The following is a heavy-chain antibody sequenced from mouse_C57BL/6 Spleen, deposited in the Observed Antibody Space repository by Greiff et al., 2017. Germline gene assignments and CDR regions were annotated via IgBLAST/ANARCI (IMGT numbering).Heavy chain of an antibody. V-gene: IGHV5-6*01. CDR3: ARQNYYGSSYEDYFDY. D-gene: IGHD1-1*01. CDR2: ISSGGSYT. J-gene: IGHJ2*01. Sequence: EVQLVESGGDLVKPGGSLKLSCAASGFTFSSYGMSWVRQTPDKRLEWVATISSGGSYTYYPDSVKGRFTISRDNAKNTLYLQMSSLKSEDTAMYYCARQNYYGSSYEDYFDYWGQGTTLTVSS. CDR1: GFTFSSYG.